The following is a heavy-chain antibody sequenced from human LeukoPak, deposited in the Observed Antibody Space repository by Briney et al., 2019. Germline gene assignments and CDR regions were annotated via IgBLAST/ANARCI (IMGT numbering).Heavy chain of an antibody. CDR3: ARVVQQYYDFWSGYYPNQYYFDY. D-gene: IGHD3-3*01. CDR1: GGSISSGGYY. Sequence: SETLSLTCTVSGGSISSGGYYWSWIRQHPGTGLEWIGYIYYSGSTYYNPSLKSRVTISVDTSKNQFSLKLSSVTAADTAVYYCARVVQQYYDFWSGYYPNQYYFDYWGQGTLVTVSS. V-gene: IGHV4-31*03. J-gene: IGHJ4*02. CDR2: IYYSGST.